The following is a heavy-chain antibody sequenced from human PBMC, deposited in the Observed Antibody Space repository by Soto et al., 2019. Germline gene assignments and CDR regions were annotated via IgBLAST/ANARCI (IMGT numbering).Heavy chain of an antibody. CDR1: GGSFSGYY. J-gene: IGHJ4*02. D-gene: IGHD1-26*01. Sequence: QVQLQQWGAGLLKPSETLSLTCAVYGGSFSGYYWSWIRQPPGKGLEWIGEINHSGSTTYNPSLKSRVTISVDTSKNQFSLKLSSVTAADTAVYYCARGGVGATKSPLFDYWGQGTLVTVSS. V-gene: IGHV4-34*01. CDR3: ARGGVGATKSPLFDY. CDR2: INHSGST.